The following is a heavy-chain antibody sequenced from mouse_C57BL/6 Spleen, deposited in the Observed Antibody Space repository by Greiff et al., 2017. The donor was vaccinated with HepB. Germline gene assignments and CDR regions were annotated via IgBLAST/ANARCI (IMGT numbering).Heavy chain of an antibody. V-gene: IGHV1-18*01. CDR1: GYTFTDYN. J-gene: IGHJ2*01. CDR3: ARGVYEGYFHFDY. Sequence: EVQLQQSGPELVKPGASVKIPCKASGYTFTDYNMDWVKQSHGKSLEWIGDINPNNGGTIYNQKFKGKATLTVDKSSSTAYMELRSLTSEDTAVYYCARGVYEGYFHFDYWGQGTTLTVSS. D-gene: IGHD2-3*01. CDR2: INPNNGGT.